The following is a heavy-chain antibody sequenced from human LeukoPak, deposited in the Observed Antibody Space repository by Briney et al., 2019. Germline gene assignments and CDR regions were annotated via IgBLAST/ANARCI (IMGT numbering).Heavy chain of an antibody. CDR3: ARDLFEHGDPHFDY. D-gene: IGHD4-17*01. Sequence: GGSLRLSCAASGFTFSSYEMNWVRQAPGKGLEWVSSISSSSSYIYYADSVKGRFTISRDNAKNSLYLQMNSLRAEDTAVYYCARDLFEHGDPHFDYWGQGTLVTVSS. J-gene: IGHJ4*02. CDR2: ISSSSSYI. V-gene: IGHV3-21*01. CDR1: GFTFSSYE.